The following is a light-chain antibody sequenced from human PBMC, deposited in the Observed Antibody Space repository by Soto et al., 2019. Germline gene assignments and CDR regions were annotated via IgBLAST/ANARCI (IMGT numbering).Light chain of an antibody. V-gene: IGKV3-20*01. CDR1: QSVSSY. Sequence: EIVLTQSPATLSLSPGERATLSCRASQSVSSYLAWYQQKPGQAPRLLIYDASSRATGIPDRFSGSGSGTDFTLTISRLEPEDFAVYYCQQYGSSPPNTFGGGTKVDIK. CDR2: DAS. J-gene: IGKJ4*01. CDR3: QQYGSSPPNT.